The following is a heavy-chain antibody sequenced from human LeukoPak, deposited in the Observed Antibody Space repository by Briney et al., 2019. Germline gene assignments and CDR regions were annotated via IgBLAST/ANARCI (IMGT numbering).Heavy chain of an antibody. D-gene: IGHD2-2*01. J-gene: IGHJ4*02. CDR3: AKGDCSSTSCWFDY. CDR1: GFTFDNYA. CDR2: ISWNSGSM. Sequence: PGGSLRLSCVASGFTFDNYAMHWVRQAPGKGLEWVSGISWNSGSMGYADSVKGRFTISRDNAKNSLYLRMNSLRAEDKAFYYCAKGDCSSTSCWFDYWGQGTLVTVSS. V-gene: IGHV3-9*01.